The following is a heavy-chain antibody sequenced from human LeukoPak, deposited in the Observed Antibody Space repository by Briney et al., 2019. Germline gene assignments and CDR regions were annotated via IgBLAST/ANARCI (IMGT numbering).Heavy chain of an antibody. J-gene: IGHJ6*03. CDR1: GGTFSSYA. CDR2: IIPIFGTA. Sequence: ASVKVSCKASGGTFSSYAISWVRQAPGQGLEWMGGIIPIFGTANYAQKFQGRVTITADESTSTAYMELSSLRSEDTAVYYCARASGEYSYGYGYYHYYMDVWGKGTTVTVSS. CDR3: ARASGEYSYGYGYYHYYMDV. V-gene: IGHV1-69*01. D-gene: IGHD5-18*01.